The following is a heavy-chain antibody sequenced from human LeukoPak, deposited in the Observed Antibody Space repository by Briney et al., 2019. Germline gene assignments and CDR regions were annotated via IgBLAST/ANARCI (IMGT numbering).Heavy chain of an antibody. CDR2: IYYSGST. Sequence: SETLSLTCTVSGGSISSYYWSWIRQPPGKGLEWIGYIYYSGSTNYNPSLKSRVTISVDTSKNQFSLKLSSVTAADTAVYYCARDHGGQLAYNWFDPWGQGTLVTVSS. D-gene: IGHD2-15*01. J-gene: IGHJ5*02. CDR3: ARDHGGQLAYNWFDP. CDR1: GGSISSYY. V-gene: IGHV4-59*01.